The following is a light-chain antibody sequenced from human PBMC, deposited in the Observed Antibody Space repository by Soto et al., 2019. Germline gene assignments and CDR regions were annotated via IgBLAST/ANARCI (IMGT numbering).Light chain of an antibody. V-gene: IGKV1-39*01. CDR3: QQSYSTPYT. Sequence: DIQMTQSPSSLSASVGDRVTITCRESQSISSYLNWYQQKPGKAPKLLISAASSLQSGVPSRFSGSGSGTDFTLTISSLQPEDVATYDCQQSYSTPYTFGQGTKLEIK. CDR2: AAS. J-gene: IGKJ2*01. CDR1: QSISSY.